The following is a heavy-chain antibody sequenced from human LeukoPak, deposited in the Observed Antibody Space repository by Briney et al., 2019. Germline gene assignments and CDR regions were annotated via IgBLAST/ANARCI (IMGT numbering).Heavy chain of an antibody. J-gene: IGHJ4*02. D-gene: IGHD5-24*01. Sequence: ASVKVSCKASGGTFSSYAISWVRQAPGQGLEWMGGIIPIFGTANYAQKFQGRVTITADESTSTAHMELSSLRSEDTAVYYCARAPRDGYNWYYFDYWGQGTLVTVSS. CDR2: IIPIFGTA. CDR1: GGTFSSYA. V-gene: IGHV1-69*13. CDR3: ARAPRDGYNWYYFDY.